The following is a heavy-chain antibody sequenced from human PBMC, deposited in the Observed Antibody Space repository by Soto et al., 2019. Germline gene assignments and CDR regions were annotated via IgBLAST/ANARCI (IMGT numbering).Heavy chain of an antibody. CDR1: GFPFSDYY. CDR3: ARGVGYNWNYGTVFDY. D-gene: IGHD1-7*01. Sequence: SLRLSCAASGFPFSDYYMSWIRQAPGKGLEWVSYISSSGSTIYYADSVKGRFTISRDNAKNSLYLQMNSLRAEDTAVYYCARGVGYNWNYGTVFDYWGQGTLVTVSS. J-gene: IGHJ4*02. V-gene: IGHV3-11*01. CDR2: ISSSGSTI.